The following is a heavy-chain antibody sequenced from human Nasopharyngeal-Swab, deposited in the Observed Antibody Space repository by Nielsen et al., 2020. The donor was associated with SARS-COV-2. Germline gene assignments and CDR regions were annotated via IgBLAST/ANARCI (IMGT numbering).Heavy chain of an antibody. J-gene: IGHJ4*02. D-gene: IGHD6-13*01. CDR1: GFTFNTYW. CDR3: ARGLIETVGTGDY. Sequence: GESLKISCAASGFTFNTYWMNWARQAPGMGLERVANIKEDGSQKNYADSVKGRFTMSRDNAKNALYLQMNSLRAEDTAMYYCARGLIETVGTGDYWGQGTLVTVSS. CDR2: IKEDGSQK. V-gene: IGHV3-7*04.